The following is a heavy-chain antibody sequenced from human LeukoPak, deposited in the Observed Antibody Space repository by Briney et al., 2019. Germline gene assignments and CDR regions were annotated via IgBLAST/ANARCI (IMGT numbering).Heavy chain of an antibody. V-gene: IGHV4-34*01. Sequence: SETLSLTCAVYGGSFSGYYWSWIRQPPGKGLEWIGEINHSGSTNYNPSLKSRVTISVDTSKNQFSLKLSSVTAADTAVYYCARFRAATRPRYYYMDVWGKGTTATVSS. CDR3: ARFRAATRPRYYYMDV. J-gene: IGHJ6*03. CDR2: INHSGST. D-gene: IGHD2-15*01. CDR1: GGSFSGYY.